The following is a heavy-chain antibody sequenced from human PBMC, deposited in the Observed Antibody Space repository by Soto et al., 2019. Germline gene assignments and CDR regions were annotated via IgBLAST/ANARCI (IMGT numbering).Heavy chain of an antibody. V-gene: IGHV1-3*01. J-gene: IGHJ2*01. Sequence: ASVKVSCKASGGTFSSYAISWVRQAPGQRLEWMGWINAGNGNTKYSQKFQGRVTITRDTSASTAYMELNSLRSEDTAVYYCARVPGYSIGDLWGRGTLVTVSS. CDR3: ARVPGYSIGDL. CDR2: INAGNGNT. CDR1: GGTFSSYA. D-gene: IGHD2-21*01.